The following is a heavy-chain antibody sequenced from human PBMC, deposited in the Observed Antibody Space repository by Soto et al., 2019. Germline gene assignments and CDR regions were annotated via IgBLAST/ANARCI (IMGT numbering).Heavy chain of an antibody. J-gene: IGHJ4*02. Sequence: PSETLSLTCTVSGGSISSSYWTWIRQPPGTGLEWIGEINHSGSTNYNPSLKSRVTISVDTSKNQFSLKLTSVTAADTAVYYCARGGIAAAAPPDYWGQGTLVTVSS. D-gene: IGHD6-13*01. CDR1: GGSISSSY. CDR2: INHSGST. V-gene: IGHV4-34*01. CDR3: ARGGIAAAAPPDY.